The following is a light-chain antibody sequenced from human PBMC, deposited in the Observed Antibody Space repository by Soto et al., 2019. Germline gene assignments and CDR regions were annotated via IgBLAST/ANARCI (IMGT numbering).Light chain of an antibody. J-gene: IGLJ1*01. CDR1: SSDVGGYNY. CDR3: GSYTSSSTYV. Sequence: QSALTQPASVSGSPGQSITISCTGTSSDVGGYNYVSWYQQHPGKAPKLMIYEVSNRPSGVSNRFSGSKSGNKASLTISGLQAEDEADYYCGSYTSSSTYVFGTGTKLTVL. V-gene: IGLV2-14*01. CDR2: EVS.